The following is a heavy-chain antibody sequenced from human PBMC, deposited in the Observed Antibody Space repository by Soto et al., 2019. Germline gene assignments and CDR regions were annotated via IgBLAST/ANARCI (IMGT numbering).Heavy chain of an antibody. Sequence: SETLSLTCTVSVGSISSYYWSWIRQPPGKGLEWIGYIYYSGSTNYNPSLKSRVTISVDTSKNQFSLKLSSVTAADTAVYYCARVGVYSSSWYDGDVDNWFDPWGQGTLVTVSS. V-gene: IGHV4-59*01. D-gene: IGHD6-13*01. CDR3: ARVGVYSSSWYDGDVDNWFDP. CDR1: VGSISSYY. J-gene: IGHJ5*02. CDR2: IYYSGST.